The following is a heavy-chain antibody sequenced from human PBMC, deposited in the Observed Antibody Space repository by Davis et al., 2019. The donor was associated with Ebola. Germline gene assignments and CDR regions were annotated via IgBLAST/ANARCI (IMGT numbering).Heavy chain of an antibody. Sequence: GESLKISCAASGFTFSSYAMTWVRQAPGKGLEWVSSISASGGYPYATDSVKGRFTISRDNANKSLYLQMDSLRDEDTAVYYCACTIFGTIGNFDYWGQGTLVTVSS. CDR3: ACTIFGTIGNFDY. CDR2: ISASGGYP. D-gene: IGHD3-3*01. CDR1: GFTFSSYA. J-gene: IGHJ4*02. V-gene: IGHV3-23*01.